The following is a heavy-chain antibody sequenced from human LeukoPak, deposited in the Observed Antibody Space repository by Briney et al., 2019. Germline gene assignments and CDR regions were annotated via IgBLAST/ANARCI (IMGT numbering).Heavy chain of an antibody. V-gene: IGHV4-39*01. Sequence: PSETLSLTCTVSGGSISSSSYYWGWIRQPPGKGLEWIGSIYYSGSTYYNPSLKSRVTISVDTSKNQFSLKLSSVTAADTAVYYCARVRRYSSGWDATGYYYYMDVWGKGTTVTVSS. J-gene: IGHJ6*03. CDR2: IYYSGST. CDR1: GGSISSSSYY. CDR3: ARVRRYSSGWDATGYYYYMDV. D-gene: IGHD6-19*01.